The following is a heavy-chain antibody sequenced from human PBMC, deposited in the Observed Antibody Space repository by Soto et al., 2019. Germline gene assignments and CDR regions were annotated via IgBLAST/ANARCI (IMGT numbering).Heavy chain of an antibody. CDR3: ARGQAGIEAAGPHYYGMDV. V-gene: IGHV3-30*04. D-gene: IGHD6-13*01. CDR1: GFSFSSYV. CDR2: ISHDGSNK. J-gene: IGHJ6*02. Sequence: QVQLVESGGGVVQSGRSLRLSCAASGFSFSSYVIHWVRQAPGKGLEWVAVISHDGSNKYYADSVKGRFTISRDNSKNTLYLQMNSLRAEDTAVYYCARGQAGIEAAGPHYYGMDVWGQGTTVTVSS.